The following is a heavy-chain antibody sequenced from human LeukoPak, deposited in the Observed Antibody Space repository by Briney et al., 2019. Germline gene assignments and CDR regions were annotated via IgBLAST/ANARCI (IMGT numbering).Heavy chain of an antibody. CDR3: AKDRCSNGIGCYYYYMDV. CDR1: GFTFSSYE. Sequence: GGSLRLSCAASGFTFSSYEMNWVRQAPGKGLEWVSYISSSGSTIYYADSVKGRFTISRDSSKNVLYLQMNSLRAEDTAVYYCAKDRCSNGIGCYYYYMDVWGKGTTVTISS. D-gene: IGHD2-8*01. CDR2: ISSSGSTI. V-gene: IGHV3-48*03. J-gene: IGHJ6*03.